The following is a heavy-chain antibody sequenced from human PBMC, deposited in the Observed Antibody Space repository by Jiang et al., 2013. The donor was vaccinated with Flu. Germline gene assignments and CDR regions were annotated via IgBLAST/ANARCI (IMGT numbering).Heavy chain of an antibody. D-gene: IGHD4-17*01. CDR1: GSSISFYL. CDR3: ARGRNDYGDSRAGVDN. Sequence: VSGSSISFYLMELDPASPHGEGLEWIGYISHTGTFNHNPSLESRVNMSLDTSKNQFSLKLGSVTAADTAVYYCARGRNDYGDSRAGVDNWGQGTLVTVSS. J-gene: IGHJ4*02. CDR2: ISHTGTF. V-gene: IGHV4-59*01.